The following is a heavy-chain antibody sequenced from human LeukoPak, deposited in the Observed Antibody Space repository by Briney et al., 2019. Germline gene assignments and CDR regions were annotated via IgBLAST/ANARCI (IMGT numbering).Heavy chain of an antibody. CDR3: ARDIRYSSSWSDAFDI. CDR1: GFTFSSYA. CDR2: ISYDGSNK. J-gene: IGHJ3*02. Sequence: PGGSLRLSCAASGFTFSSYAMHWVRQAPGKGLEWVAVISYDGSNKYYADSVKGRFTISRDNSKNTLYLQMNSLRAEDTAVYYCARDIRYSSSWSDAFDIWGQGTMVTVSS. V-gene: IGHV3-30-3*01. D-gene: IGHD6-13*01.